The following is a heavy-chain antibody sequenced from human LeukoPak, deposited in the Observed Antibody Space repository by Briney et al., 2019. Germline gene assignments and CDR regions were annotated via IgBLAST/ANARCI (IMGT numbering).Heavy chain of an antibody. V-gene: IGHV3-23*01. CDR2: ISGSGTDT. D-gene: IGHD2-15*01. Sequence: PGGSLRLSCGGSGFTFSSYAMSWVRHAPGKGLELVSAISGSGTDTFYANSVKGRFTISRDNPKNTLYLQMNSLRAEDTAVYYCAKGGGSSCYSPSDYWGQGTLVTVSS. CDR1: GFTFSSYA. J-gene: IGHJ4*02. CDR3: AKGGGSSCYSPSDY.